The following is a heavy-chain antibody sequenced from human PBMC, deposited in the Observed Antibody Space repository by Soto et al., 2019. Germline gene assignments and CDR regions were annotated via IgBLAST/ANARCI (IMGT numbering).Heavy chain of an antibody. CDR1: GFTFNRYT. D-gene: IGHD5-18*01. Sequence: GGSLRLSCAASGFTFNRYTFHWVRQAPGKGLEWVSAISGGVDSTFYADSVKGRFTISRANSRNIQYLQMNNLRAEDTAILYCAKWDTHGIITPTVAGNYYYYDTEIWGQGARVTVSS. J-gene: IGHJ6*02. V-gene: IGHV3-23*01. CDR2: ISGGVDST. CDR3: AKWDTHGIITPTVAGNYYYYDTEI.